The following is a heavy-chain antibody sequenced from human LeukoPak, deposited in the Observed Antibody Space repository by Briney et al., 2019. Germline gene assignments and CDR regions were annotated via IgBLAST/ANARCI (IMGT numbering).Heavy chain of an antibody. CDR1: GGSISSYY. J-gene: IGHJ6*03. V-gene: IGHV4-59*01. CDR3: ARDIRTPEYYYYMDV. Sequence: SETLSLTCTVSGGSISSYYWSWVRQPPGKGLEWIGYIYYSGSTNYNPSLKSRVTISVDTSKNQFSLKLSSVTAADTAVYYCARDIRTPEYYYYMDVWGKGTTVTVSS. CDR2: IYYSGST.